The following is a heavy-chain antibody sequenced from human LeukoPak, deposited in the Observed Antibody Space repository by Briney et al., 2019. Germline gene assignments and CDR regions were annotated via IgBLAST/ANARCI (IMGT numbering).Heavy chain of an antibody. V-gene: IGHV3-53*01. CDR1: GFTVSSNY. Sequence: EKSLRLSCAASGFTVSSNYMSWVRQAPGKGLEWVSVIHDGGSTYYADSVKGRFTISRDNSKNTLYLQMNSLRAGDTAVYYCARTHPTGYFDYWGQGTLVTVSS. J-gene: IGHJ4*02. CDR3: ARTHPTGYFDY. CDR2: IHDGGST. D-gene: IGHD1-14*01.